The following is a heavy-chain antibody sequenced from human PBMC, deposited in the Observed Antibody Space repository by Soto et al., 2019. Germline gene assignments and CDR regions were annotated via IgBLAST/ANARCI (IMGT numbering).Heavy chain of an antibody. Sequence: GASVKVSCKASGYTFTSYVISWVRHAPGQGLEWMGWISAYNGNTNYAQKLQGRVTMTTDTSTSTAYMELRSLRSDDTAVYYCARDDCSSTSCYNFDYWGQGTLVTVSS. V-gene: IGHV1-18*01. D-gene: IGHD2-2*02. CDR3: ARDDCSSTSCYNFDY. J-gene: IGHJ4*02. CDR2: ISAYNGNT. CDR1: GYTFTSYV.